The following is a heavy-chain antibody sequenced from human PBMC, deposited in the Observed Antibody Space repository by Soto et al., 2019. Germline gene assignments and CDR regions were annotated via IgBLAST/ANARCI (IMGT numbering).Heavy chain of an antibody. CDR2: ISSSSSYI. CDR3: ASKGGPKSGSFDE. CDR1: GFTFSSYS. V-gene: IGHV3-21*01. D-gene: IGHD3-16*01. J-gene: IGHJ4*02. Sequence: PGGSLRLSCAASGFTFSSYSMNWVRQAPGKGLEWVSSISSSSSYIYYADSVKGRFTISRDNAKNSLYLQMNSLRAEDTAVYYCASKGGPKSGSFDERGQGNLVTVSS.